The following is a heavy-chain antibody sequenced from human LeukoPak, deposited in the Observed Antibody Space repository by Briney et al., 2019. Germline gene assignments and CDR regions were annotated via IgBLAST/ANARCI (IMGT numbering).Heavy chain of an antibody. Sequence: TSETLSLTCNVSGDSITSHYWNWIRRPPGKGLEWIGYIYYTGITKYNPSLTSRVSMSVDTSKNQFFLKMNSVTAADTAVYHCARSVDYFDNTGPHMMFDYWGQGSLVTVSS. D-gene: IGHD3-22*01. CDR3: ARSVDYFDNTGPHMMFDY. CDR1: GDSITSHY. V-gene: IGHV4-59*11. J-gene: IGHJ4*02. CDR2: IYYTGIT.